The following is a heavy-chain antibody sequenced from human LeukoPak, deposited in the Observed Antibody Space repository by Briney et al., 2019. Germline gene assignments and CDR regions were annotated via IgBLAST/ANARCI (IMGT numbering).Heavy chain of an antibody. CDR3: ARGYSSWNP. Sequence: PSQTLSLTCSVSGASISSDTYFWSWIRQPAGKGLEWIGRISSTGRTDYNPSLTSRVTISIDTSKNQFSLKLSSVTAADTAVYYCARGYSSWNPWGQGTLVTVSS. D-gene: IGHD6-13*01. CDR1: GASISSDTYF. CDR2: ISSTGRT. J-gene: IGHJ1*01. V-gene: IGHV4-61*02.